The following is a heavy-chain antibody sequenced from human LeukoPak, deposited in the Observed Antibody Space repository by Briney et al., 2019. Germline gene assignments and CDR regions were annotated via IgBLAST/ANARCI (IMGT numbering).Heavy chain of an antibody. V-gene: IGHV3-23*01. CDR2: ISGSGGST. D-gene: IGHD4-17*01. J-gene: IGHJ4*02. Sequence: GGSLRLSCAASGFTFSSYAMSWVRQAPGKGLEWASAISGSGGSTYYADSVKGRFTISRDNSKNTLYLQMNSLRAEDTAVYYCAKDEGMTTVTNYDYWGQGTLVTVSS. CDR3: AKDEGMTTVTNYDY. CDR1: GFTFSSYA.